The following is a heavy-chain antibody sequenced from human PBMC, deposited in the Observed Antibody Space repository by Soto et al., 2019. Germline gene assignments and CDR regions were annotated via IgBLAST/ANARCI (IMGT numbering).Heavy chain of an antibody. J-gene: IGHJ5*02. CDR3: ANRVEDSIRNHRTGSAP. V-gene: IGHV3-23*01. CDR2: INTNGGST. Sequence: KGLEWVSAINTNGGSTFYADSVKGRFTLSRDNSKNTLYLQMNSLRAEDTAVYYCANRVEDSIRNHRTGSAPWRNGTPDTV. D-gene: IGHD6-25*01.